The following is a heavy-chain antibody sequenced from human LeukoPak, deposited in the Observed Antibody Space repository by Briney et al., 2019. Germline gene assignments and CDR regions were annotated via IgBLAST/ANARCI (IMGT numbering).Heavy chain of an antibody. Sequence: GGSLRLSCTASGFTFGDYAMSWFRQAPGKGLEWVGFIRTKGYGGTTEYAASVKGRFTILRDDSKSIAYLQVNSLKTEDTAVYYCTRDSRHSGSPLYFDYWGQGTLVTVSS. D-gene: IGHD1-26*01. J-gene: IGHJ4*02. CDR3: TRDSRHSGSPLYFDY. CDR2: IRTKGYGGTT. V-gene: IGHV3-49*03. CDR1: GFTFGDYA.